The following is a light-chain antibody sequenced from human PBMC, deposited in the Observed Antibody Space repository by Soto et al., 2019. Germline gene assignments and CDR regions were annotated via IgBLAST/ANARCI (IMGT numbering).Light chain of an antibody. J-gene: IGKJ1*01. CDR2: GAS. Sequence: EIVLTQSPGTLSLSPGERATLSCRASQSVGGSLSWYQQKPGQAPRLLSYGASNRATAIPDRFSGSGFGTDFTLTITRLEPEDFAVYYCQQYGDSPQTFGPGTKVDIK. CDR3: QQYGDSPQT. CDR1: QSVGGS. V-gene: IGKV3-20*01.